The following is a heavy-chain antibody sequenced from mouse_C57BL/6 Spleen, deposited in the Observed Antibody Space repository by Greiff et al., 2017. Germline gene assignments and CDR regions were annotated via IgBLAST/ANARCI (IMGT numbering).Heavy chain of an antibody. CDR3: ARRLRGFYAMDY. V-gene: IGHV3-6*01. D-gene: IGHD2-4*01. CDR1: GYSITSGYY. CDR2: ISYDGSN. J-gene: IGHJ4*01. Sequence: EVKLQESGPGLVKPSQSLSLTCSVTGYSITSGYYWNWIRQFPGNKLEWMGYISYDGSNNYNPYLKNRISLTRDTSKNQFFLKLNSVTTEDTATDYCARRLRGFYAMDYWGQGTSVTVSS.